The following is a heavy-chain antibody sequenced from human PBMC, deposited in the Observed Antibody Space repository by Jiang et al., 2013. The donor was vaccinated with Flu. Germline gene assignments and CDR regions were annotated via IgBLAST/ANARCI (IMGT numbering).Heavy chain of an antibody. CDR2: IYYSGST. CDR1: GGSISSGDYY. CDR3: ARSDYYYYGMDV. V-gene: IGHV4-30-4*01. Sequence: GPGLVKPSQTLSLTCTVSGGSISSGDYYWNWIRQPPGKGLEWIGYIYYSGSTHYNPSLKSRVTISGDTSKNQFSLRLSSVTAADTAVYYCARSDYYYYGMDVWGQ. J-gene: IGHJ6*02.